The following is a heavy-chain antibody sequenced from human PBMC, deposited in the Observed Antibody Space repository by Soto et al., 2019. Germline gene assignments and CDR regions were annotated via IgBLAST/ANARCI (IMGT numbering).Heavy chain of an antibody. CDR1: GYTFTSYG. Sequence: ASVKVSCKASGYTFTSYGISWVRQAPGQGLEWMGWISAYNGNTNYAQKLQGRVTMTTDTSTSTAHMALRSLRTDDPAVYYCAREPPYYYDGSGYYSVLKPTLFDYWGQGTLVTVSS. CDR3: AREPPYYYDGSGYYSVLKPTLFDY. D-gene: IGHD3-22*01. V-gene: IGHV1-18*04. CDR2: ISAYNGNT. J-gene: IGHJ4*02.